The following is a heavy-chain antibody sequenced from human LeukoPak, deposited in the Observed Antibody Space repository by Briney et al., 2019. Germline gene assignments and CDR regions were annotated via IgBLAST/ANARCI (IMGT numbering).Heavy chain of an antibody. CDR2: INPISGGT. D-gene: IGHD5-12*01. J-gene: IGHJ4*02. CDR1: GYTFTGYY. CDR3: ASGYDWGAY. V-gene: IGHV1-2*02. Sequence: ASVKVSCTASGYTFTGYYMHWVRQAPGQGLEWMGWINPISGGTDYAQKFQGRVTLTTDASISTAYMEISRLRSDDTAVYFCASGYDWGAYWGQGTLVTVSS.